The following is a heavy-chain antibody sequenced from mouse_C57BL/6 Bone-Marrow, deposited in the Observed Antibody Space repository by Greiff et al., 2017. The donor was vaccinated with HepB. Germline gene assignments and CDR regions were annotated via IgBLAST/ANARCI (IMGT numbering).Heavy chain of an antibody. Sequence: VQLQQSGPELVKPGASVKISCKASGYTFTDYYMNWVKQSHGKSLEWIGDINPNNGGTSYNQKFKGKATLTVDKSSSTAYMELRSLTSEDSAVYYCARRPVVAPYWYFDVWGTGTTVTVSS. D-gene: IGHD1-1*01. V-gene: IGHV1-26*01. CDR1: GYTFTDYY. CDR2: INPNNGGT. J-gene: IGHJ1*03. CDR3: ARRPVVAPYWYFDV.